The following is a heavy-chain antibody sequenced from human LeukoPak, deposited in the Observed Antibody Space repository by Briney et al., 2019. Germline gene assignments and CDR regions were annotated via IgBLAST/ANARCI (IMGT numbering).Heavy chain of an antibody. J-gene: IGHJ5*02. Sequence: GESLKISCKGSGYIFSDFWIVWVRQMPGKGLEWMGIIYPGDSDTRYSPSFQCQVTISADKSISTAYLQWSSLKASDTAMYYCARLGCSSTSCYVGWFDPWGQGTLVTVSS. D-gene: IGHD2-2*01. CDR1: GYIFSDFW. CDR2: IYPGDSDT. V-gene: IGHV5-51*01. CDR3: ARLGCSSTSCYVGWFDP.